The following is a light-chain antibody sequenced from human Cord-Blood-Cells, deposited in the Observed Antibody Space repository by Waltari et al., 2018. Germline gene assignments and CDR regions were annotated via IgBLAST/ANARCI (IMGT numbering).Light chain of an antibody. CDR2: DVS. Sequence: QSALTQPRSVSGSPGQSVTISCTGTSSDVGGYNYFSWYQQHPGKAPKLRIYDVSNRPSGVPDRFSRSKSGNTASLTISGLQAEDEADYYRCSYAGSYTYVFGTGTKVTVL. CDR3: CSYAGSYTYV. CDR1: SSDVGGYNY. J-gene: IGLJ1*01. V-gene: IGLV2-11*02.